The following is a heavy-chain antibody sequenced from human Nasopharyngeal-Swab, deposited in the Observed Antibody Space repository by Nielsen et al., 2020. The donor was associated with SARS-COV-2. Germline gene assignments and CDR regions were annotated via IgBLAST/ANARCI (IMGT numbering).Heavy chain of an antibody. V-gene: IGHV3-30-3*01. CDR3: AGTSGDY. CDR1: GFTFSSYA. Sequence: GESLKISCAASGFTFSSYAMHWVRQAPGKGLEWVAVISYDGSNKYYADSVKGRFTISRDNSKNTLYLQMNSLRAEDTAVYYCAGTSGDYWCQGTLVTVSS. J-gene: IGHJ4*02. CDR2: ISYDGSNK.